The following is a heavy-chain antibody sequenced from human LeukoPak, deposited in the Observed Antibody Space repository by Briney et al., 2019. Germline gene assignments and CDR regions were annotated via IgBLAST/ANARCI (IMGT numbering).Heavy chain of an antibody. J-gene: IGHJ4*02. CDR2: IKSDGSTT. V-gene: IGHV3-74*01. CDR3: ARVVDTHFDY. D-gene: IGHD5-18*01. CDR1: GFTFSSYW. Sequence: GGSLRLSCAASGFTFSSYWMHWVRHAPGKGLVWVSRIKSDGSTTTYADSVKGRFTISRDNAKNTLYLQMNSLRAEDTAVYYCARVVDTHFDYWGQGTLVTVSS.